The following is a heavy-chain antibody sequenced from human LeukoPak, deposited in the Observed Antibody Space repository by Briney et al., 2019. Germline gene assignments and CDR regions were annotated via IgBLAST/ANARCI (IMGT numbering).Heavy chain of an antibody. CDR3: ARSDSSGFRYYYYGMDV. CDR2: IYYSGST. D-gene: IGHD3-22*01. CDR1: GGSISSYY. V-gene: IGHV4-59*01. Sequence: PSETLSLTCTVSGGSISSYYWSWIRPPPGKGLEWIGYIYYSGSTNYNPSLKSRVTISVDTSKNQFSLKLSSVTAADTAVYYCARSDSSGFRYYYYGMDVWGQGTTVTVSS. J-gene: IGHJ6*02.